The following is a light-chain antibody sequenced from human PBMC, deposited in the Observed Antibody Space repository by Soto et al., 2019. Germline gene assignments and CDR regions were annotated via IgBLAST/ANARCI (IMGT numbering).Light chain of an antibody. CDR3: CSYTGRPIFVL. CDR2: EAS. CDR1: SSDVENYNL. Sequence: QSALTQPASVSGSPGQSITISCTGTSSDVENYNLVSWYQQHPGKAPRLMIYEASKRPSGVSNRFSGSESDNTASLTISGLQAEDEADYYCCSYTGRPIFVLFGGGTKVTVL. V-gene: IGLV2-23*01. J-gene: IGLJ2*01.